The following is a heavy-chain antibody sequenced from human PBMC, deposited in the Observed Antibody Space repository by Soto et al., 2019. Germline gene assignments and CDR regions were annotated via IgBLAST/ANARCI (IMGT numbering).Heavy chain of an antibody. CDR1: GYTFNTFG. J-gene: IGHJ5*02. Sequence: QVQLVQSGAEVKKPGASVKVSCKASGYTFNTFGIGWVRQAPGQGLEWMGWLSAYNGDTNYAQKFQGRVTMTTYTSTTTAYMELTSLRSDDTAVYYCARSGDGNWFDPWGQGTLVTVSS. D-gene: IGHD4-17*01. CDR3: ARSGDGNWFDP. CDR2: LSAYNGDT. V-gene: IGHV1-18*01.